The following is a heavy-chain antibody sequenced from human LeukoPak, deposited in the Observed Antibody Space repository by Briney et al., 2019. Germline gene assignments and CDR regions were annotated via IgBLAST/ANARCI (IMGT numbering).Heavy chain of an antibody. CDR3: ARRSGSGRHPFHI. CDR1: GYTFTTYD. V-gene: IGHV1-8*03. CDR2: INTNSGNT. D-gene: IGHD3-10*01. Sequence: ASVKVSCKASGYTFTTYDINWVRQAPGQGLEWMGYINTNSGNTGYARKFQGRVTITSTTSITTAYMELRSLRSDDTAVYYCARRSGSGRHPFHIWGQGTLVTVSS. J-gene: IGHJ3*02.